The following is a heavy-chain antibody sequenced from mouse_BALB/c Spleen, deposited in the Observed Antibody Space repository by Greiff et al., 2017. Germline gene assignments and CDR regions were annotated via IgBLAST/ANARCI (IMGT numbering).Heavy chain of an antibody. Sequence: EVKLQESGPGLVKPSQSLSLTCSVTGYSITSGYYWNWIRQFPGNKLEWMGYISYDGSNNYNPSLKNRISITRDTSKNQFFLKLNSVTTEDTATYYCARAGYDYYYAMDYWGQGTSVTVSS. V-gene: IGHV3-6*02. CDR3: ARAGYDYYYAMDY. CDR1: GYSITSGYY. CDR2: ISYDGSN. D-gene: IGHD2-4*01. J-gene: IGHJ4*01.